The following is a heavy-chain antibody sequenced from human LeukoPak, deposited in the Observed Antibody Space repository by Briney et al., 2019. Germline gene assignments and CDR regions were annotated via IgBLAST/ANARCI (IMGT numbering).Heavy chain of an antibody. V-gene: IGHV3-23*01. Sequence: GGSLRLSCAASGFTFSSYAMSWVRQAPGKGLEWVSAISGSGGSTYYADPVKGRFTISRDNSKNTLYLQMHSLRGEDTAVYYCAKLTYGDPHYCYYYGMDVWGQGTTVTVSS. CDR1: GFTFSSYA. CDR3: AKLTYGDPHYCYYYGMDV. J-gene: IGHJ6*02. D-gene: IGHD4-17*01. CDR2: ISGSGGST.